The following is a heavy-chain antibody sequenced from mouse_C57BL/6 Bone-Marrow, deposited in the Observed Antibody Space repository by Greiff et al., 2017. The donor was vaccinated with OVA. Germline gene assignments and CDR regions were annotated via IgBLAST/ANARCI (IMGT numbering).Heavy chain of an antibody. CDR1: GYTFTSYN. CDR3: ARFTTVVDHWYFDV. Sequence: QSGAELVRPGASVKMPCKASGYTFTSYNMHWVKQTPRQGLEWIGAIYPGNGDPSYNQKFKGKATLTVDKSSSTAYMQLSSLTSEDSAVYFCARFTTVVDHWYFDVWGTGTTVTVSS. D-gene: IGHD1-1*01. J-gene: IGHJ1*03. CDR2: IYPGNGDP. V-gene: IGHV1-12*01.